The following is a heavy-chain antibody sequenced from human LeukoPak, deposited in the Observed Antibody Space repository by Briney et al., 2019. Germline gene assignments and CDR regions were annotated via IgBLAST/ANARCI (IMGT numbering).Heavy chain of an antibody. J-gene: IGHJ2*01. CDR2: INWNGGST. CDR3: ARAPSVWYFDL. D-gene: IGHD3-10*01. CDR1: GFTFDDYG. V-gene: IGHV3-20*04. Sequence: SGGSLRLYCAASGFTFDDYGMSWVRQAPGKGLEWVSGINWNGGSTGYADSVKGRFTISRDNAKNSLYMQMNSLRAEDTALYYCARAPSVWYFDLWGRGTLVTVSS.